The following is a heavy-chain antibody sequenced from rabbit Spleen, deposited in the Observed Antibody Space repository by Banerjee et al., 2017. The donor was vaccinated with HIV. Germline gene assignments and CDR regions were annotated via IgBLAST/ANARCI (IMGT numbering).Heavy chain of an antibody. CDR2: IEPIFGRT. Sequence: QELVESGGGLVQAGESLKLSCKASGFDFSVYGLSWVRQAPGKGLEWIGYIEPIFGRTYYASWVNGRFTISSHNAQNTLYLQLNSLTAADTATYFCARDTSSSFSSYGMDLWGQGTLVTVS. D-gene: IGHD1-1*01. CDR3: ARDTSSSFSSYGMDL. V-gene: IGHV1S7*01. J-gene: IGHJ6*01. CDR1: GFDFSVYG.